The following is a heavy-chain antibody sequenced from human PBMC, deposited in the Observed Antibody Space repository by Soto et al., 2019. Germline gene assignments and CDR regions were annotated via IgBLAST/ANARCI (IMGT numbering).Heavy chain of an antibody. V-gene: IGHV1-18*04. CDR2: ISGNNGDT. CDR1: GYTFTYYD. J-gene: IGHJ4*02. D-gene: IGHD2-2*01. Sequence: QVQLLQSGAEVKKPGASVKVSCKTSGYTFTYYDVSWVRQAPGQGLEWMGWISGNNGDTNYAQKFQGRVTLTTETATSTAYIGLTRLGSDDTEQYYCPRDDAIGVVPPAVIPFDYWGQGTLVPVSS. CDR3: PRDDAIGVVPPAVIPFDY.